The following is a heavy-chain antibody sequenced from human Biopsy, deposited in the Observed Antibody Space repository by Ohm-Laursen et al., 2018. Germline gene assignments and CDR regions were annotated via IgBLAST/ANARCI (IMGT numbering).Heavy chain of an antibody. CDR1: GASVKTSGYF. V-gene: IGHV4-31*03. Sequence: SETLSLTCSVSGASVKTSGYFWAWIRQRPGKGLAWIGYISYNERTHYNPSLTSRPAISFDTSNNRISLQLRSVSVADTAVYYCVGEPKTGTAEAWYFDLWGRGSPVTVPS. J-gene: IGHJ2*01. CDR3: VGEPKTGTAEAWYFDL. D-gene: IGHD3-9*01. CDR2: ISYNERT.